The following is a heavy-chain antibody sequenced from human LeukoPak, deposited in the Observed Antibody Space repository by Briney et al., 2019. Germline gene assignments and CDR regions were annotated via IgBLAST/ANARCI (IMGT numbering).Heavy chain of an antibody. CDR3: ARSAVGTSCCTAVDY. CDR2: ISTSGDRT. Sequence: GGSLRLSCTASGLTLTTYAMTWVRQAPGKGLEWVSGISTSGDRTYYADSVKGRFTISRDNSKNTLYLQMNSLRAEDTAEYYCARSAVGTSCCTAVDYWGQGTLVTVSS. J-gene: IGHJ4*02. V-gene: IGHV3-23*01. D-gene: IGHD1-26*01. CDR1: GLTLTTYA.